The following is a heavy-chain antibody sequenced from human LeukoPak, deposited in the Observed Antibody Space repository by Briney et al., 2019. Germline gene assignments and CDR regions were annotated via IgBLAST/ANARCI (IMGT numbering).Heavy chain of an antibody. CDR2: IIPIFGIA. J-gene: IGHJ5*02. D-gene: IGHD5-18*01. V-gene: IGHV1-69*04. Sequence: ASVKVSCKASGGTFSSYAISWVRQAPGQGLEWMGRIIPIFGIANYAQKFQGRVTITADKSTSTAYMELSSLRSEDTAVYYCARGPIQLWLLGPSGGTNWFDPWGQGTLVTVSS. CDR3: ARGPIQLWLLGPSGGTNWFDP. CDR1: GGTFSSYA.